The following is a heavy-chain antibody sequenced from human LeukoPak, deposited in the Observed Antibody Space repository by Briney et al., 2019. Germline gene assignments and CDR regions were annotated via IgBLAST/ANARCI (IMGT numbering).Heavy chain of an antibody. Sequence: XAXXGFTFSSYAMSWVRQAPGKGLEWVSAISGSGGSTYYADSVKGRFTISRDNSKNTLYLQMNSLRAEDTAVYYCXXXGXXXXNFXXXXVWGKGTTXTVSS. V-gene: IGHV3-23*01. J-gene: IGHJ6*03. D-gene: IGHD2/OR15-2a*01. CDR1: GFTFSSYA. CDR2: ISGSGGST. CDR3: XXXGXXXXNFXXXXV.